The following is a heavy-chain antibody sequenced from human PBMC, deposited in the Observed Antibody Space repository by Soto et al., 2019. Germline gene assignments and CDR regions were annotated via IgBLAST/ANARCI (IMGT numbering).Heavy chain of an antibody. V-gene: IGHV3-30*18. CDR2: ISYDGSNK. CDR1: GFTFSSYG. D-gene: IGHD6-19*01. J-gene: IGHJ6*02. CDR3: AKGGYSSGWSPGDGMDV. Sequence: GGSLRLSCAASGFTFSSYGMHWVRQAPGKGLEWVAVISYDGSNKYYADSVKGRFTISRDNSKNTLYLQMNSLRAEDTAVYYCAKGGYSSGWSPGDGMDVWGQGTTVTVSS.